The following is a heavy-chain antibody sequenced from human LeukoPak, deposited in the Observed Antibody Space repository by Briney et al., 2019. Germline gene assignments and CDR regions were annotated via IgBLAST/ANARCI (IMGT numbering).Heavy chain of an antibody. J-gene: IGHJ3*02. CDR3: ASSIGATTDDAFDI. Sequence: IIYPGDSDTRYSPSFQGQVTISADKSISTAYLQWSSLKASDTAMYYCASSIGATTDDAFDIWGQGTMVTVSS. CDR2: IYPGDSDT. D-gene: IGHD1-1*01. V-gene: IGHV5-51*01.